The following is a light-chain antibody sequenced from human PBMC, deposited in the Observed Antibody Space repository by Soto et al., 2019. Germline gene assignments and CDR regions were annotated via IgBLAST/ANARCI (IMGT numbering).Light chain of an antibody. CDR2: DVS. V-gene: IGLV2-14*03. J-gene: IGLJ1*01. Sequence: QSALTQPASVSGPPGQSITISCTGTSSDVGGYNYVSWYQHHPGKAPKLMIFDVSNRPSGVSNRFSGSKSGNTASLTISGLQPEDEADYYCSSYTTSNTRQIVFGTGTKVTVL. CDR3: SSYTTSNTRQIV. CDR1: SSDVGGYNY.